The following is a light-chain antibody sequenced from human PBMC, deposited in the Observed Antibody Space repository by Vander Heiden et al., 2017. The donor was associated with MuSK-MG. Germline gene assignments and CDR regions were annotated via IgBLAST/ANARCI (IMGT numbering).Light chain of an antibody. CDR3: QEWDSSIVV. CDR2: NGS. J-gene: IGLJ2*01. V-gene: IGLV3-1*01. CDR1: KLGEKY. Sequence: SYELTQPPSVSASPGQTASITCSGDKLGEKYACWHQQKPGQSPVLVIYNGSQPPARNPVPVSGSNSGDTATMTSSGAQAMDEYYYYSQEWDSSIVVFGGGTKLTVL.